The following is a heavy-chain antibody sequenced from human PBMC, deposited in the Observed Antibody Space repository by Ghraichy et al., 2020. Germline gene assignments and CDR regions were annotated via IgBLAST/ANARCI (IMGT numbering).Heavy chain of an antibody. CDR1: GGSISSSSYY. J-gene: IGHJ2*01. CDR2: IYYSGST. V-gene: IGHV4-39*01. Sequence: SQTLSLTCTVSGGSISSSSYYWGWIRQPPGKGLEWIGSIYYSGSTYYNPSLKSRVTISVDTSKNQFSLKLSSVTAADTAVYFCARRYSSSFWFFDLWGRGTLVTVSS. CDR3: ARRYSSSFWFFDL. D-gene: IGHD6-13*01.